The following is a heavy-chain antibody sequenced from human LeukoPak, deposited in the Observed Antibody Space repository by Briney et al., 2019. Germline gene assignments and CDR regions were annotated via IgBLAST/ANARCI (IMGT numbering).Heavy chain of an antibody. CDR1: GFTFNSYA. D-gene: IGHD5-18*01. J-gene: IGHJ4*02. V-gene: IGHV3-23*01. CDR2: ITGSGGSI. CDR3: ARDLGYSYGYGPDY. Sequence: PGGSLRLSCAASGFTFNSYAMNWVRQAPGKGLEWVSGITGSGGSIYYADSVKGRFTISRDNAKNSLYLQMNSLRAEDTAVYYCARDLGYSYGYGPDYWGQGTLVTVSS.